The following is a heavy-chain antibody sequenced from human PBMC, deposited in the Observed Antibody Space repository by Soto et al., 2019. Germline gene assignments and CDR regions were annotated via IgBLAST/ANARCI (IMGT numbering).Heavy chain of an antibody. D-gene: IGHD3-3*01. V-gene: IGHV4-34*01. Sequence: PSETLSLTCAVYGGSFSGYYWSWIRQPPGKGLEWIGEINHSGSTNYNPSLKSRVTISVDTSKNQFSLKLSSVTAADTAVYYCASSDFWSGYYTGYGMDVWGQGTTVTVSS. CDR2: INHSGST. CDR1: GGSFSGYY. CDR3: ASSDFWSGYYTGYGMDV. J-gene: IGHJ6*02.